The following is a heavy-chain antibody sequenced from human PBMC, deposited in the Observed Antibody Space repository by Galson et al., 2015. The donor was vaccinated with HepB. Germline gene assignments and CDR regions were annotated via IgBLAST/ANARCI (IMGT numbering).Heavy chain of an antibody. Sequence: SLRLSCAASGFTFSNAWMNWVRQAPGKGLEWVGRIKSKTDGGTTDYAAPVKGRFTISRDDSKNTLYLQMNSLKTEDTAVYYCTTAEQWLVLWDHWYFDLWGRGTLVTVSS. D-gene: IGHD6-19*01. CDR2: IKSKTDGGTT. CDR3: TTAEQWLVLWDHWYFDL. J-gene: IGHJ2*01. V-gene: IGHV3-15*07. CDR1: GFTFSNAW.